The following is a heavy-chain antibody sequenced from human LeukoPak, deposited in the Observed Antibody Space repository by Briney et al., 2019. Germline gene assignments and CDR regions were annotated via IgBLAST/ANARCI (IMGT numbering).Heavy chain of an antibody. CDR2: INHSGST. J-gene: IGHJ4*02. V-gene: IGHV4-34*01. D-gene: IGHD5-24*01. Sequence: PSETLSLTCAVYGGSFSGYYWSWIRQPPGKGLEWIGEINHSGSTNYNPSLKSRVTISVDTSKNQFSLKLSSVTAADTAVYYCASGALYSGYDFLSGRDGYNWFDYWGQGTLATVSS. CDR1: GGSFSGYY. CDR3: ASGALYSGYDFLSGRDGYNWFDY.